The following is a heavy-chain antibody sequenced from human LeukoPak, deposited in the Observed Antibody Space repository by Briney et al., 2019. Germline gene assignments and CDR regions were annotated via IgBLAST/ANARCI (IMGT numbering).Heavy chain of an antibody. V-gene: IGHV1-69*13. Sequence: ASVKVSCKASGGTLSSYAISWVRQAPGQGLEWMGVFIPIFGTATYAQNLQGRVTITADESTSTAYMELSSLRSEDTAVYYCAMGDTTNFMTRYYFDYWGQGTLVTVSS. D-gene: IGHD5-18*01. CDR1: GGTLSSYA. J-gene: IGHJ4*02. CDR2: FIPIFGTA. CDR3: AMGDTTNFMTRYYFDY.